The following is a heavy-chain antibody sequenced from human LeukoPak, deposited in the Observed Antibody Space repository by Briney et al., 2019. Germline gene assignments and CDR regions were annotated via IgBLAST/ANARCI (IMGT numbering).Heavy chain of an antibody. J-gene: IGHJ4*02. CDR2: VDPEDGET. Sequence: ASVKVSCKISGYTFTDYYMHWVQQAPGKGLEWMGLVDPEDGETIYAEKFQGRVTITADTSTDTAYMELSSLRSEDTAVYYCATPIIAVAGSYFDYWGQGTLVTVSS. CDR3: ATPIIAVAGSYFDY. D-gene: IGHD6-19*01. V-gene: IGHV1-69-2*01. CDR1: GYTFTDYY.